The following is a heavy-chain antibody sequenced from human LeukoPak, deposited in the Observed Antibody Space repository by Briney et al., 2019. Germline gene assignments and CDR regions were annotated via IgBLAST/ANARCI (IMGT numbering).Heavy chain of an antibody. CDR2: IITMFDTV. J-gene: IGHJ4*02. Sequence: SVKVSCKASGGTFSGYSISWVRQAPGQGFEWMGRIITMFDTVNYALKFQGRVTLTADDSTGSAYMELTSLRSEDTAVYYCARIHDSTHGLLDDWGRGTLVTVSS. D-gene: IGHD2-15*01. V-gene: IGHV1-69*13. CDR3: ARIHDSTHGLLDD. CDR1: GGTFSGYS.